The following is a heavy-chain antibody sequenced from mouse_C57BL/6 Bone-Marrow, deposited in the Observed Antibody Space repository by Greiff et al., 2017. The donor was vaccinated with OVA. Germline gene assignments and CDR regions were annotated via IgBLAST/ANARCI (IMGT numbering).Heavy chain of an antibody. J-gene: IGHJ1*03. CDR2: IWSGGST. V-gene: IGHV2-2*01. Sequence: VQLVESGPGLVQPSQSLSITCTVSGFSLTSYGVHWVRQSPGKGLEWLGGIWSGGSTDYNAAFISSLSISKENSKSQVFFKMNSLQADDTAIDYCARRGVVAPFWYFDVWGTGTTVTVSS. CDR1: GFSLTSYG. CDR3: ARRGVVAPFWYFDV. D-gene: IGHD1-1*01.